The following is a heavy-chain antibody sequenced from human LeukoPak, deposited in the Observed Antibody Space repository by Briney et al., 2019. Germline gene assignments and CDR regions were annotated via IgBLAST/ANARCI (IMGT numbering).Heavy chain of an antibody. CDR2: ISSSSSYT. Sequence: AGGSLRLSCAASGFTFSSYSMNWVRQAPGKGLEWVSSISSSSSYTYYADSVKGRFTISRDNAKNSLYLQMNSLRAEDTAVYYCARALGSSLDYWGQGTLVTVSS. CDR1: GFTFSSYS. D-gene: IGHD6-13*01. CDR3: ARALGSSLDY. V-gene: IGHV3-21*01. J-gene: IGHJ4*02.